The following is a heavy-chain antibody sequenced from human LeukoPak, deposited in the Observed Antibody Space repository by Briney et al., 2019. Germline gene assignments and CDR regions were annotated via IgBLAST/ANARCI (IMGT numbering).Heavy chain of an antibody. CDR3: AISSSWYTGYYFDY. D-gene: IGHD6-13*01. Sequence: SETLSLTCAVHGGSFSGYYWSWIRQPPGKGLEWIGEINHSGSTNYNPSLKSRVTISVDTSKNQFSLKLSSVTAADTAVYYCAISSSWYTGYYFDYWGQGTLVTVSS. J-gene: IGHJ4*02. CDR2: INHSGST. CDR1: GGSFSGYY. V-gene: IGHV4-34*01.